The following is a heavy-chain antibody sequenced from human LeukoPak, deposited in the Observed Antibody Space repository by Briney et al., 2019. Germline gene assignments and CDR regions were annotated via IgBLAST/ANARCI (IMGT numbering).Heavy chain of an antibody. CDR1: GGSVSSGSYY. CDR2: IYYSGST. D-gene: IGHD3-16*01. CDR3: ARDGGSYFDY. Sequence: PSETLSLTCTVSGGSVSSGSYYWGWIRQPPGKGLEWIGTIYYSGSTYYSPSLKSRVTISVDTSKSQFSLKLSSVTAADTAVYYCARDGGSYFDYWGQGTLVTVSS. V-gene: IGHV4-39*07. J-gene: IGHJ4*02.